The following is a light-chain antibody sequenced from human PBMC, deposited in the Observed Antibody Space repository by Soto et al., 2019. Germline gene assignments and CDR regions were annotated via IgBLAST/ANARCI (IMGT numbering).Light chain of an antibody. J-gene: IGKJ5*01. CDR2: GAS. CDR3: QQYGSSPIT. CDR1: QSVSSN. Sequence: EIVMTQSPATLSVSPGERATLSCRASQSVSSNLAWYQQKSGLAPRLLIYGASSRATGIPDRFSGSGSGTDFTLTISRLEPEDFAVYYCQQYGSSPITFGQGTRLEIK. V-gene: IGKV3-20*01.